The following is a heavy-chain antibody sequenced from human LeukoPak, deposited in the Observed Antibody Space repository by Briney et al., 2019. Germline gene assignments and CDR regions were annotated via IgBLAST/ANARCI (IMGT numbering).Heavy chain of an antibody. CDR1: GFPFSSYE. V-gene: IGHV3-15*01. CDR3: TTTDLLHYYGSGSYSPDY. J-gene: IGHJ4*02. CDR2: IKSKTDGGTT. Sequence: GGSLRLSCAASGFPFSSYEMHWVRQPPGKGLEWVGRIKSKTDGGTTDYAAPVKGRFTISRHDSKNTLYLQMNSVKTEDTAVYYCTTTDLLHYYGSGSYSPDYWGQGTLVTVSS. D-gene: IGHD3-10*01.